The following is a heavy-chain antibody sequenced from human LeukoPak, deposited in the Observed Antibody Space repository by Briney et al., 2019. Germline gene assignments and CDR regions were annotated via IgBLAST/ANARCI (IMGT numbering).Heavy chain of an antibody. J-gene: IGHJ5*02. Sequence: SETLSLTCTVSGGSISSGDYYWSWIRQPPGKGLEWIGYIYYSGSTYYNPSLKSRVTISIDTSKSQFSLKLSSVTAADTAMYFCARTPTYCGGDCYYFDPWGQGTLVTVSS. CDR2: IYYSGST. D-gene: IGHD2-21*02. V-gene: IGHV4-30-4*01. CDR3: ARTPTYCGGDCYYFDP. CDR1: GGSISSGDYY.